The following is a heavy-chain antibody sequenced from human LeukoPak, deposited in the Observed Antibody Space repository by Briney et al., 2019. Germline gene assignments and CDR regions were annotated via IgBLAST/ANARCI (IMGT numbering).Heavy chain of an antibody. CDR1: GGSISSGGYC. CDR3: ARGGRWLQLPYYYYYGMDV. V-gene: IGHV4-31*03. J-gene: IGHJ6*02. Sequence: KTSETLSLTCTVSGGSISSGGYCWSWIRQHPGKGLEWIGYIYYSGSTYYNPSLKSRVTISVDTSKNQFSLKLSSVTAADTAVYYCARGGRWLQLPYYYYYGMDVWGQGTTVTVSS. CDR2: IYYSGST. D-gene: IGHD5-24*01.